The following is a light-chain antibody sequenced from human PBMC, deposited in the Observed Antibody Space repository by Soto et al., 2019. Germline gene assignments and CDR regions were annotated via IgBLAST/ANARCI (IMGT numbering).Light chain of an antibody. V-gene: IGLV3-21*04. CDR3: HLWDGDGDLAV. J-gene: IGLJ3*02. CDR1: NFETKI. CDR2: YDD. Sequence: SYELPQPPSVSVAPGQTASLTCGGKNFETKIVHWYQQKPGQAPVLVMSYDDDRPAGIPERFSGSNSGTTATLTISRVEAGDEADYYCHLWDGDGDLAVFGGGTKLTVL.